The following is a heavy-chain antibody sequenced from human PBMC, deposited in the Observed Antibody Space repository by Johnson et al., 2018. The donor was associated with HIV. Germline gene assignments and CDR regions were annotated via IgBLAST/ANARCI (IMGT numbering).Heavy chain of an antibody. CDR1: GFTVSSNY. J-gene: IGHJ3*02. CDR2: IYSGGST. V-gene: IGHV3-66*03. Sequence: VQLVESGGGLIQPGGSLRLSCAASGFTVSSNYMSWVRQAPGKGLEWVSVIYSGGSTYYADSVKGRFTISRDSSKNTLYLQMNSLRAEDTAMYYCARYSGSYYTIAFDIWGQGTMVTVSS. D-gene: IGHD1-26*01. CDR3: ARYSGSYYTIAFDI.